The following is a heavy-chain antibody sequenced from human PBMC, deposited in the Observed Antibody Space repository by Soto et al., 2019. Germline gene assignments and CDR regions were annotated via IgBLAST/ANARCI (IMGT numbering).Heavy chain of an antibody. V-gene: IGHV3-72*01. CDR3: AMLGGWSGGSSEMDV. Sequence: EVQLVESGGGLVQPGGSLRLSCAASGLIFSDYHMGWVRQAPGKGLEWVGRIRRKANSYTKEYAAAVKGRFTISGANSKNTLNWQTNSLQTGDTAVYYCAMLGGWSGGSSEMDVWGQGTTVTVSS. J-gene: IGHJ6*02. CDR2: IRRKANSYTK. CDR1: GLIFSDYH. D-gene: IGHD6-19*01.